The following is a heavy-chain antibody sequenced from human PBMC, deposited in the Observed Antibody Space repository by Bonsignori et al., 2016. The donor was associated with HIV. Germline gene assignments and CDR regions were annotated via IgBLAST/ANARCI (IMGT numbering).Heavy chain of an antibody. Sequence: QLHLQESGPGLVKPSETLSLTCSVSGASMSSSGHYWGWIRQAPGKGLEWIGSIYSSGTTFYNPSVKSRVSMSLNTSARQFSLTLTSVTAADTAFYFCARVLEYGDYFDYWGQGTRVAVS. V-gene: IGHV4-39*07. CDR1: GASMSSSGHY. D-gene: IGHD3-3*01. J-gene: IGHJ4*02. CDR2: IYSSGTT. CDR3: ARVLEYGDYFDY.